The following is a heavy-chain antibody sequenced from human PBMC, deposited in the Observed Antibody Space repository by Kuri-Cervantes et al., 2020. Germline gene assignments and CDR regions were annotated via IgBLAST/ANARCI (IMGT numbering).Heavy chain of an antibody. CDR2: INHSGST. Sequence: ESLKISCTVSGGSIRHSYYYWGWIRQPPGKGLEWIGEINHSGSTNYNPSLKSRVTISVDTSKNQFSLKLSSVTAADTAVYYCARRGGISVGRWYFDLWGRGTLVTVSS. CDR3: ARRGGISVGRWYFDL. J-gene: IGHJ2*01. D-gene: IGHD3-16*01. CDR1: GGSIRHSYYY. V-gene: IGHV4-39*07.